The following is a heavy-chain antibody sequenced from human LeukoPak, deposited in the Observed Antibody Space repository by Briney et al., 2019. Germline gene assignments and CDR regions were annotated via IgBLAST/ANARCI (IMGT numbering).Heavy chain of an antibody. CDR2: IYCDDDK. D-gene: IGHD6-19*01. Sequence: GPTLVNPTQTLTLTCTFSGFSLSTSGEVVGWIRQPPGKALEWLAVIYCDDDKRYSPSLKNQRTIAKDTSQNQVVLTMTNMDPVDTGTYYCAHRLRTSGWWGDFDYWGEGALLTVSP. V-gene: IGHV2-5*02. CDR3: AHRLRTSGWWGDFDY. CDR1: GFSLSTSGEV. J-gene: IGHJ4*02.